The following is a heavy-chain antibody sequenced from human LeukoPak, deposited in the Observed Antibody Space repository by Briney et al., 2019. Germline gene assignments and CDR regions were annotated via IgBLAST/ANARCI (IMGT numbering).Heavy chain of an antibody. CDR2: INPNSGGT. CDR1: GYTFTGYY. Sequence: GASVKVSCKASGYTFTGYYIHWVRQAPGQGLEWMGWINPNSGGTNYAQKFQGRVTMTRDTSTDTAYMELSSLRSEDTAVYYCATVEAVAGSHRRDLGLFDYWGQGTLVTVSS. CDR3: ATVEAVAGSHRRDLGLFDY. D-gene: IGHD6-19*01. J-gene: IGHJ4*02. V-gene: IGHV1-2*02.